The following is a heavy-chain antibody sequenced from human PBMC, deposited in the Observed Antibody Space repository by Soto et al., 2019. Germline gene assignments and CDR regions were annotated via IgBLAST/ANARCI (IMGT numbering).Heavy chain of an antibody. CDR1: GGSISSSSYY. CDR3: ARHGRNNIVGATTHWDY. CDR2: IYYSGST. Sequence: QLQLQESGPGLVKPSETLSLTCTVSGGSISSSSYYWGWIRQPPGKGLEWIGSIYYSGSTYYNPSLKSRVTISVDTSKNQFSLKLSSVTAADTAVYYCARHGRNNIVGATTHWDYWGQGTLVTVSS. D-gene: IGHD1-26*01. J-gene: IGHJ4*02. V-gene: IGHV4-39*01.